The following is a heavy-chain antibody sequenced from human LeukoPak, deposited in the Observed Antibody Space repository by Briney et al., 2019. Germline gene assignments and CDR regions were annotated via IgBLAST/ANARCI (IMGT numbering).Heavy chain of an antibody. V-gene: IGHV1-69*05. CDR1: GGTFSNYA. D-gene: IGHD4-17*01. CDR2: IIPIFGTT. J-gene: IGHJ3*01. CDR3: ARTPTTMTTDAFDV. Sequence: ASVKVSCKASGGTFSNYAISWVRQAPGQGLEWMGRIIPIFGTTNYAQKFQGRVTIITDGSTSTAYVVLSSLRSEDTAVYYCARTPTTMTTDAFDVWGQGTMVTVSS.